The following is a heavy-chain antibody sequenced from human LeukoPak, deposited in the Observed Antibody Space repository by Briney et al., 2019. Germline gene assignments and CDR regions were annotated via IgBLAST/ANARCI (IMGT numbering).Heavy chain of an antibody. CDR2: IYYSRST. Sequence: SETLSLTCTVSGGSISSSSYYWGWIRQPPGKGLEWIGSIYYSRSTYYNPSLKSRVTISVDTSKNQFSLKLSSVTAADTAVYYCARHGAGEDIVVVPAAIGDAFDIWGQGTMVTVSS. V-gene: IGHV4-39*01. CDR1: GGSISSSSYY. D-gene: IGHD2-2*02. J-gene: IGHJ3*02. CDR3: ARHGAGEDIVVVPAAIGDAFDI.